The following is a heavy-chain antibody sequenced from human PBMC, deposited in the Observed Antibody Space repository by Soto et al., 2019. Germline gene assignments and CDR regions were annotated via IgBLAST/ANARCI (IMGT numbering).Heavy chain of an antibody. CDR2: INAGNGNT. V-gene: IGHV1-3*01. J-gene: IGHJ5*02. CDR3: AREAGTTGTTWRLWFDP. CDR1: GYTFTSYA. D-gene: IGHD1-1*01. Sequence: ASVKVSCKASGYTFTSYAMHWVRQAPGQRLEWMGWINAGNGNTKYSQKFQGRVTITRDTSASTAYMELSSLRSEDTAVYYCAREAGTTGTTWRLWFDPWGQGTLVTVSS.